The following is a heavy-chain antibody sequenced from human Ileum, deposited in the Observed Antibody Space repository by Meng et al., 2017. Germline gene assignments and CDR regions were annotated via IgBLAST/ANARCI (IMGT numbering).Heavy chain of an antibody. CDR1: GLIFSSYD. V-gene: IGHV1-8*01. CDR3: ARRTQSTGTALGY. J-gene: IGHJ4*02. CDR2: MNPNSGNT. D-gene: IGHD1-1*01. Sequence: QVQLVQSGPEVKKPGVSVTVSCKASGLIFSSYDINWVRQAPRQGLEWMGWMNPNSGNTGFAQKFQDRITMTRDTSINTAYMELSSLTSEDTAVYYCARRTQSTGTALGYWGQGTLVTVSS.